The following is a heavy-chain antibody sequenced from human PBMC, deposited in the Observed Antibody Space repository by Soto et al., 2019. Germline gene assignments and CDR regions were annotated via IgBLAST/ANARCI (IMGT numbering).Heavy chain of an antibody. D-gene: IGHD4-17*01. Sequence: PSETVSLTCAVSGVSINSGGYYWNWIRHFPGKGLEWIGYISHGETTSYMPSLKSRLTISFDTSKNHFSLKLTSVTAADTAVYYWARDWGHGDKGYARDLWGQGTMVTVSS. CDR3: ARDWGHGDKGYARDL. V-gene: IGHV4-31*11. CDR1: GVSINSGGYY. J-gene: IGHJ3*01. CDR2: ISHGETT.